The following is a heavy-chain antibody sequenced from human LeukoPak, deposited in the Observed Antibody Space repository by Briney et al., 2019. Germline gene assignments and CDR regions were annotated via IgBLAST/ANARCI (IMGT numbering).Heavy chain of an antibody. CDR2: IWYDGSNK. J-gene: IGHJ4*02. Sequence: PGGSLRLSCAASGFTFSSYGMHWVRQAPGKGLEWVAVIWYDGSNKYYADSVKDRFTISRDNSKNTLYLQMNSLRAEDTAVYYCARDNGGSFGDYWGQGTLVTVSS. D-gene: IGHD1-26*01. CDR3: ARDNGGSFGDY. V-gene: IGHV3-33*01. CDR1: GFTFSSYG.